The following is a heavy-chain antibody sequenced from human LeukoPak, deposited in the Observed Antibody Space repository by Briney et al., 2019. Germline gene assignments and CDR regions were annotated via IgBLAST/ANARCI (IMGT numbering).Heavy chain of an antibody. CDR3: ARDLYCSSTSCYPFDY. CDR2: INPNSGGT. V-gene: IGHV1-2*02. J-gene: IGHJ4*02. Sequence: ASVKVSCKASGYTFTGYYMRWVRQAPGQGLEWMGWINPNSGGTNYAQKFQGRVTMTRDTSISTAYMELSRLRSDDTAVYYCARDLYCSSTSCYPFDYWGQGTLVTVSS. D-gene: IGHD2-2*01. CDR1: GYTFTGYY.